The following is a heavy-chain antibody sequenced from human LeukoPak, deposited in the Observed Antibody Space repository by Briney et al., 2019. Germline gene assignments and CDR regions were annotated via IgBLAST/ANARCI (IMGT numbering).Heavy chain of an antibody. Sequence: PGGSLRLSCAASGFTVSSNHMSWVRQAPGKGLEWVSVIYSGGSTYYADSMKGRFTISRDNSKNTLYLQMNSLRAEDTAVYYCAREGYDPYAFDIWGQGTMVTVSS. D-gene: IGHD3-3*01. CDR3: AREGYDPYAFDI. V-gene: IGHV3-53*01. CDR1: GFTVSSNH. J-gene: IGHJ3*02. CDR2: IYSGGST.